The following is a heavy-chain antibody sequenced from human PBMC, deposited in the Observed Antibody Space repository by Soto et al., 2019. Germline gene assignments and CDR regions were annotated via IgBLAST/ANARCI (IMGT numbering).Heavy chain of an antibody. CDR1: GFTFSSYS. CDR3: ARSYGSGHGYYFDY. J-gene: IGHJ4*02. CDR2: ISSGSGTI. V-gene: IGHV3-48*01. D-gene: IGHD5-12*01. Sequence: RGSLRLSCAASGFTFSSYSMNWVRQAPGKGLESVSYISSGSGTINYADSVKGRFAISRDNAKKSLYLHMNSLRAEDAAVYYCARSYGSGHGYYFDYWGQGTLVTVSS.